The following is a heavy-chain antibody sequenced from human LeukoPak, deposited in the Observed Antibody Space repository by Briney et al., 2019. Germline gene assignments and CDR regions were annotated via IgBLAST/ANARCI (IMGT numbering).Heavy chain of an antibody. V-gene: IGHV3-64*01. CDR1: GFTFSSYA. J-gene: IGHJ4*02. D-gene: IGHD6-13*01. CDR3: ARGRNSSSWTLGY. Sequence: GGSLRLSCAASGFTFSSYAMHWVRQAPGKGLEYVSAISSNGGSTYYANSVKGRFTISRDNSKNTLYLQMGSLRAEDMAVYYCARGRNSSSWTLGYWGQGTLVTVSS. CDR2: ISSNGGST.